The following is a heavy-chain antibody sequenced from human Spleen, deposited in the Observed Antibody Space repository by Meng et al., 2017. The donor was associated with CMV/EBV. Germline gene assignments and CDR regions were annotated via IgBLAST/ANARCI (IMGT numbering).Heavy chain of an antibody. J-gene: IGHJ6*02. CDR1: GYTFTGYY. V-gene: IGHV1-18*04. Sequence: ASVKVSCKASGYTFTGYYMHWVRQAPGQGLEWMGWISTDKPKTHYAQNFQGRVSMTIDTSTSTGYVELTSLRSDDTAVYYCARVNYHYYSGMDVWGQGTTVTVSS. CDR2: ISTDKPKT. CDR3: ARVNYHYYSGMDV. D-gene: IGHD3-10*01.